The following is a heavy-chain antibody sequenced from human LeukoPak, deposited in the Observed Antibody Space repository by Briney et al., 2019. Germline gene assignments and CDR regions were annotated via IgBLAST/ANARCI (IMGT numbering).Heavy chain of an antibody. J-gene: IGHJ4*02. D-gene: IGHD3-22*01. CDR1: GFTFSSYA. V-gene: IGHV3-30-3*01. CDR2: ISYDGSNK. Sequence: PGGSLRLSCAASGFTFSSYAMHWVRQAPGKGLEWVAVISYDGSNKYYADSVKGRFTISRDNSKNTLYLQMNSLRAEDTAVYYCASRSAPYDSSGYPDYWGQGTLVTVSS. CDR3: ASRSAPYDSSGYPDY.